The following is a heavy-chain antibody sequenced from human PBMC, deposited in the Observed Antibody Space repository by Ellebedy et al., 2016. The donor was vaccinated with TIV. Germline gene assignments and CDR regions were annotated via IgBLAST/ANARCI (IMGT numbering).Heavy chain of an antibody. Sequence: PGGSLRLSCAASGFTVSSSYMSWVRRAPGKGLEWVSAIYINATTYYSVSVKVRFTISRDDSKNTVFLQLNNLRADDTGVYYCASETFNDVDLEVWGIFHIWGQGTMVTVSS. CDR2: IYINATT. J-gene: IGHJ3*02. CDR3: ASETFNDVDLEVWGIFHI. V-gene: IGHV3-66*01. CDR1: GFTVSSSY. D-gene: IGHD1-1*01.